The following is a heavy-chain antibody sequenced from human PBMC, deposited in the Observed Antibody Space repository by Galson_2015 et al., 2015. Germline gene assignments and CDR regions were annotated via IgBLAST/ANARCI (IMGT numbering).Heavy chain of an antibody. J-gene: IGHJ2*01. CDR1: GFTFSSYA. Sequence: SLRLSCAASGFTFSSYAMHWVRQAPGKGLEWVAVISYDGSNKYYADSVKGRFTISRDNSKNTLYLQMNSLRAEDTAVYYCARDRRHGDWYFDLWGRGTLVTVSS. CDR2: ISYDGSNK. V-gene: IGHV3-30-3*01. CDR3: ARDRRHGDWYFDL. D-gene: IGHD3-16*01.